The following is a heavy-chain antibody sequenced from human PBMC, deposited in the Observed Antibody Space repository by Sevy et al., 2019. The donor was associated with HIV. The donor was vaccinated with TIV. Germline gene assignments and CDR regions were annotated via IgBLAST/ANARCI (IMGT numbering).Heavy chain of an antibody. CDR2: IYPGDSET. V-gene: IGHV5-51*01. D-gene: IGHD4-4*01. CDR3: AGLEMTTISADAFDI. Sequence: GESLKISCKGSGYRFNSYWIGWVRQMPGKGLEWMGIIYPGDSETRYSPSFQGQVTISADKSISSAYLQWSSLKASDTAMYYCAGLEMTTISADAFDIWGQGTMVTVSS. J-gene: IGHJ3*02. CDR1: GYRFNSYW.